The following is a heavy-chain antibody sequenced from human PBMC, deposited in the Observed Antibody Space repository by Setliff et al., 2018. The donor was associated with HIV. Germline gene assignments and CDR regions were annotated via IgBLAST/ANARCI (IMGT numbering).Heavy chain of an antibody. Sequence: KSSETLSLTCTVSGGSISSHYWSWIRQPPGKGLEWIGYINYSGSTNYNPSLKSRVTISVDTSKKQFSLKLSSVTAADPAVYYCARDPGGIVATIPDYWGQGTLVTVSS. CDR2: INYSGST. D-gene: IGHD5-12*01. CDR1: GGSISSHY. CDR3: ARDPGGIVATIPDY. V-gene: IGHV4-59*11. J-gene: IGHJ4*02.